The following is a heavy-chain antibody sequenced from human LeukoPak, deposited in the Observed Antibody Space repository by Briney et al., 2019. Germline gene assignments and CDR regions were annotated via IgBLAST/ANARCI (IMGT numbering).Heavy chain of an antibody. Sequence: GGSLRLSCAASGVTFSSYSINWVRQAPGPGLEWVSSISSSSSYIYYADSVKGRFTISRDNAKNSLYLQMNSLRAKDTAVYYCARDQGTFDPWGQGTLVTVSS. CDR1: GVTFSSYS. CDR3: ARDQGTFDP. CDR2: ISSSSSYI. J-gene: IGHJ5*02. V-gene: IGHV3-21*01.